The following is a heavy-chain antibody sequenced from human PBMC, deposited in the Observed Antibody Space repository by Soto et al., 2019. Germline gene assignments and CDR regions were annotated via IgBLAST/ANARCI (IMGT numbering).Heavy chain of an antibody. CDR2: IYFSGVA. CDR3: ARGDSDLAVSEAAY. Sequence: QMQMQESGPRLVKPSETLSLTCTVSGASITDSYWSWIRQSPEKGLEWIGYIYFSGVATYNPSLKXXAXXSRDTSKNEFSLKLTSVTAADPAISYCARGDSDLAVSEAAYWGQGTLVTVSS. J-gene: IGHJ1*01. D-gene: IGHD2-15*01. CDR1: GASITDSY. V-gene: IGHV4-59*01.